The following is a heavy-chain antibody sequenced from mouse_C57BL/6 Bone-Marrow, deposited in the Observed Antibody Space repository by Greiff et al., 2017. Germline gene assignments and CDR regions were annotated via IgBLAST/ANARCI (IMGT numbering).Heavy chain of an antibody. CDR2: ITHSGET. D-gene: IGHD2-4*01. J-gene: IGHJ3*01. CDR1: GFPITSGYY. Sequence: LQESGPGLVKPSQSLFLTCSITGFPITSGYYWIWIRQSPGKPLEWMGYITHSGETFYNPSLQSPISITRETSKNQFFLQLNSVTTEDTAMYYCAGAYYDYPWFAYWGQGTLVTVSA. CDR3: AGAYYDYPWFAY. V-gene: IGHV12-3*01.